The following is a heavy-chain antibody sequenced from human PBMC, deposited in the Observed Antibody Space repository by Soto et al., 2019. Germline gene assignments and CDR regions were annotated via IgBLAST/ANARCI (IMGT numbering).Heavy chain of an antibody. CDR1: RYTFTSYA. Sequence: GSVKVSCKATRYTFTSYAMHWVRQAPGQRLEWMGWINAGNGNTKYSQKFQGRVTITRDTYARTAYMELSSLRSEDTAVYYCARYGPIAGAGAQWFDPWGQGTLVTVSS. CDR2: INAGNGNT. D-gene: IGHD6-19*01. J-gene: IGHJ5*02. V-gene: IGHV1-3*01. CDR3: ARYGPIAGAGAQWFDP.